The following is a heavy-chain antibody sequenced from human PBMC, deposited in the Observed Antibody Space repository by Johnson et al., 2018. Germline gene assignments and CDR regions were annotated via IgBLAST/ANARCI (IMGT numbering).Heavy chain of an antibody. V-gene: IGHV5-51*01. CDR1: GYSFSSYW. CDR3: ARRGGNYVNAFVI. J-gene: IGHJ3*02. CDR2: IYPGDSDT. Sequence: VQLVESGAEVKKPGESLKISCKGSGYSFSSYWIGWVRHMPGKGLEWMGIIYPGDSDTRYSPSFQGQVTISDDKSISTACLQWSSVKASDTAMYYCARRGGNYVNAFVILGQGTMVTVSS. D-gene: IGHD1-26*01.